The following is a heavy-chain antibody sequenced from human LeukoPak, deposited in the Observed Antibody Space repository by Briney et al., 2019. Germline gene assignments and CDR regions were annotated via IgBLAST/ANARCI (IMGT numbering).Heavy chain of an antibody. CDR3: AREEIRSWFDP. CDR2: MYSGGTT. Sequence: SETLSLTCTVSDGSINGYYWSWIRQPPGKGLDWIGYMYSGGTTNYSPSLKSRVTISEDMSKNQFSLKLTSVTAADTAVYYCAREEIRSWFDPWGQGTLVTVSS. V-gene: IGHV4-59*01. CDR1: DGSINGYY. J-gene: IGHJ5*02. D-gene: IGHD5-24*01.